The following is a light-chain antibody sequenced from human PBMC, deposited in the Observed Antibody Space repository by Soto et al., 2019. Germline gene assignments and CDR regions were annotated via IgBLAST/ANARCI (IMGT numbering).Light chain of an antibody. CDR1: ISNIGGNS. Sequence: QSVLTQAPSVSVAPGQKVSIACSVSISNIGGNSVSWYQQLPGTAPKLLIYDDNKRPSGIPDRFSGSKSGTSATLGITGFQTGDEADYYCGSWDSRLSAYVFGTGTK. V-gene: IGLV1-51*01. CDR3: GSWDSRLSAYV. CDR2: DDN. J-gene: IGLJ1*01.